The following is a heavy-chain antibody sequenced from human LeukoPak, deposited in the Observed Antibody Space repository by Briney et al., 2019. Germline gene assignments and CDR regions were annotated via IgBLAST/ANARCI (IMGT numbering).Heavy chain of an antibody. CDR1: GFTFSSYA. CDR3: ARVMVPSYYDILTGYLDY. J-gene: IGHJ4*02. CDR2: ISYDGSNK. V-gene: IGHV3-30*14. D-gene: IGHD3-9*01. Sequence: GGSLRLSCAASGFTFSSYAMHWVRQAPGKGLEWVAVISYDGSNKYYADSVKGRFTISRDNSKNTLYLQMNSLRAEDTAVYYCARVMVPSYYDILTGYLDYWGQGTLVTVSS.